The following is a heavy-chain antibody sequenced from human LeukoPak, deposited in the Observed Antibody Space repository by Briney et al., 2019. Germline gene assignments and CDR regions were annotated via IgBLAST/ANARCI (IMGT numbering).Heavy chain of an antibody. J-gene: IGHJ3*02. CDR2: ITSSSSTR. V-gene: IGHV3-48*01. D-gene: IGHD3-22*01. CDR1: GFTFSSYS. Sequence: GGSLRLSCAASGFTFSSYSMNWVRQAPGKGLEWVSYITSSSSTRYYADSVKGRFTISRDNSKNTLYLQMNSLRAEDTAVYYCARELSPYYYDSSERTGAFDIWGQGTMDAVSS. CDR3: ARELSPYYYDSSERTGAFDI.